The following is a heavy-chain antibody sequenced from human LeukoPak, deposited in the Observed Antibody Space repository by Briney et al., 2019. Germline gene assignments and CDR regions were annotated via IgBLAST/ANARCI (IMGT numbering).Heavy chain of an antibody. J-gene: IGHJ2*01. Sequence: PGGSLRLSCAASGFTFSSYEMNWVRQAPGKGLERVSYISSSGSSIYYADSMKGRSTISRDNAQNSLYLQMNSMSAEDTAVYYCARVRYFDLWGRGALVTVSS. V-gene: IGHV3-48*03. CDR2: ISSSGSSI. CDR3: ARVRYFDL. CDR1: GFTFSSYE.